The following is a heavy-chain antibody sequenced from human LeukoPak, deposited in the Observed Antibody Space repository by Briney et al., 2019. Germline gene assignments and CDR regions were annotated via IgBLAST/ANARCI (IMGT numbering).Heavy chain of an antibody. V-gene: IGHV4-59*08. CDR3: ARHVFGLVYFDY. Sequence: SETLSLTCTVSLDSTTSNFWSWVRQPPGKSLEWIGEIHRSGSPNYNPSLQSRVTISIDRSRNQIVLELSSVTAADTAVYYCARHVFGLVYFDYWGQGTLVTVSS. CDR2: IHRSGSP. D-gene: IGHD3/OR15-3a*01. CDR1: LDSTTSNFW. J-gene: IGHJ4*02.